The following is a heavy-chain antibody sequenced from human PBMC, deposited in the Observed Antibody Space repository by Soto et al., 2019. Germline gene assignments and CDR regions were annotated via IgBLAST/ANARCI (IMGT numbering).Heavy chain of an antibody. V-gene: IGHV1-69*06. CDR3: AREGLTTLTTGDYYYGMDV. CDR2: VIPIFGTT. D-gene: IGHD4-4*01. Sequence: QVQLVQSGAEVKKPGSSVKVSCKASGGTFSSYAISWVRQAPGQGLEWMGGVIPIFGTTNYAQKFQGRVSITPDKSTSTAYMELSSLRSEDTAVYYCAREGLTTLTTGDYYYGMDVWGQGTTVTVSS. CDR1: GGTFSSYA. J-gene: IGHJ6*02.